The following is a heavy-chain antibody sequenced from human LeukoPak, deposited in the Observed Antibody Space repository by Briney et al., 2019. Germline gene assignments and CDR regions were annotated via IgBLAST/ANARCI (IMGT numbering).Heavy chain of an antibody. J-gene: IGHJ4*02. CDR2: IGKSQ. CDR3: AKGSNGDYDI. D-gene: IGHD4-17*01. CDR1: QFSLGSFV. Sequence: PGGSLRLSCAPSQFSLGSFVMSWVRQAPGKGLEWVATIGKSQYYADSVKGRFTISKDTSKNMMYLQMDSLGVDDTAIYYCAKGSNGDYDIWGQGTLVTVSS. V-gene: IGHV3-23*01.